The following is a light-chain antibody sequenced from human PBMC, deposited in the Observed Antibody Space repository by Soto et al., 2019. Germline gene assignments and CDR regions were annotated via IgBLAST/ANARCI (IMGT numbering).Light chain of an antibody. V-gene: IGKV3-20*01. CDR1: QSVSASY. J-gene: IGKJ1*01. CDR3: QQYGSSPPWT. CDR2: GAS. Sequence: EIVLTQSPGTLSLSPGETATLSCRASQSVSASYLAWYQQKPGQAPRLLIYGASSRATGIPDRFSGSGSGTDFTLTISRLEPEDVAVYYCQQYGSSPPWTFGQGTKVEI.